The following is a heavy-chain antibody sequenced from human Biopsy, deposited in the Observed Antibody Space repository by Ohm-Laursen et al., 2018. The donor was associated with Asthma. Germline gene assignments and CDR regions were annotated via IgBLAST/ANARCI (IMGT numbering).Heavy chain of an antibody. D-gene: IGHD1-26*01. V-gene: IGHV3-30*18. CDR2: ISSDVRE. CDR1: GFTFRNFG. Sequence: SLRLSCSASGFTFRNFGMHWVRQAPGKGLEWVALISSDVREWYADSVKGRFTISRDNSRNTLHPQMNSLRAEDTAVYYCAKDVFPGWELRRGPDYWGQGTLVTVSA. J-gene: IGHJ4*02. CDR3: AKDVFPGWELRRGPDY.